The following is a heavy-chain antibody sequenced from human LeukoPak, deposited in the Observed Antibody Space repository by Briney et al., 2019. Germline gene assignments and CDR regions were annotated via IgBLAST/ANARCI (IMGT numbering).Heavy chain of an antibody. CDR1: GGSFSGYF. D-gene: IGHD6-19*01. J-gene: IGHJ6*03. V-gene: IGHV4-34*01. CDR3: ARETRIAVAGHYYYYYMDV. Sequence: SETLSLTCAVYGGSFSGYFWSWIRQPPGKGLEWIGSIYYSGSTYYNPSLKSRVTISVDTSKNQFSLKLSSVTAADTAVYYCARETRIAVAGHYYYYYMDVWGKGTTVTISS. CDR2: IYYSGST.